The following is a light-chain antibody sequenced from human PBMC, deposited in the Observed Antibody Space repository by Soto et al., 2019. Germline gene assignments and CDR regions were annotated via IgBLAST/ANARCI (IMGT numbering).Light chain of an antibody. CDR3: QQRSNWHLT. Sequence: EIVLTQSPATLSLSTGERATLSCRASQSISRYLAWYKTKLGQAPRLLIYDASNRATGIPARVSGIGSGTDLTLTFSSIQPEDGAVDYGQQRSNWHLTFGQGTRLEV. J-gene: IGKJ5*01. CDR1: QSISRY. V-gene: IGKV3-11*01. CDR2: DAS.